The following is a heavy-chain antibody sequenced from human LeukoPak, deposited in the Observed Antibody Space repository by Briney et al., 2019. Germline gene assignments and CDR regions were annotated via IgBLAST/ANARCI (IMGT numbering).Heavy chain of an antibody. CDR3: VRGNDYGGPHY. D-gene: IGHD4-23*01. CDR2: IDRDGSRI. J-gene: IGHJ4*02. Sequence: TFSXYXMHWVRQAPGKGLVWVSRIDRDGSRINYADSVKGRFTISRDNGKNTLFLQMNSLRAEDAAVYYCVRGNDYGGPHYWGQGTLVTVSS. V-gene: IGHV3-74*01. CDR1: TFSXYX.